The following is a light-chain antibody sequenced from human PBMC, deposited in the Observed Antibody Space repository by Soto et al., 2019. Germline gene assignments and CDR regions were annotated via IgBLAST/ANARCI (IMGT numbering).Light chain of an antibody. CDR2: GND. Sequence: QSVLTQPPSVSGAPGQRVTISCTGTSSNIGAGYEVHWYNQLPGTAPKFLVSGNDNRPSGVPDRLSASKYGTSGSLAITGLQAEDEGHYYCQSYDSGLTAYVFGTGTKLTVL. CDR3: QSYDSGLTAYV. CDR1: SSNIGAGYE. J-gene: IGLJ1*01. V-gene: IGLV1-40*01.